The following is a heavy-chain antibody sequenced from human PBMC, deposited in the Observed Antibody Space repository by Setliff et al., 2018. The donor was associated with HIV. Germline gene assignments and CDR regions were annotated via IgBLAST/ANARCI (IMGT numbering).Heavy chain of an antibody. CDR1: GCSISSGDYY. CDR3: ASLNYYDSSGYYPH. D-gene: IGHD3-22*01. V-gene: IGHV4-30-4*08. J-gene: IGHJ4*02. CDR2: IYYSGST. Sequence: SETLSLTCTVSGCSISSGDYYWSRIRQPPGKGLEWIGYIYYSGSTYYNPSLKSRVTISVDTSKNQFSLKLSSVTAADTAVYYCASLNYYDSSGYYPHWGQGTLVTVSS.